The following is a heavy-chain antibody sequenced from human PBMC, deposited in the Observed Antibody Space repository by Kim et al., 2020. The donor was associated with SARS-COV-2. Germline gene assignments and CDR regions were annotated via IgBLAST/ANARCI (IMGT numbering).Heavy chain of an antibody. J-gene: IGHJ4*02. CDR2: ISYDGSNK. V-gene: IGHV3-30*04. D-gene: IGHD5-18*01. Sequence: GGSLRLSCAASGFTFSSYAMHWVRQAPGKGLEWVAVISYDGSNKYYADSVKGRFTISRDNSKNTLYLQMNSLRAEDTAVYYCARGSLDTAMWIDYWGQGTLVTVSS. CDR1: GFTFSSYA. CDR3: ARGSLDTAMWIDY.